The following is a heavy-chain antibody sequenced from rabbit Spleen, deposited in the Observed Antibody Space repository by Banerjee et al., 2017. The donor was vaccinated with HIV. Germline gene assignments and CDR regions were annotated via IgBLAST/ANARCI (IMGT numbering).Heavy chain of an antibody. CDR1: GIDFSSYYY. V-gene: IGHV1S45*01. Sequence: QQQLEESGGGLVKPGGTLTLTCKASGIDFSSYYYMCWVRQAPGKGLEWIACINTGSGSTYYTSWAKGRFTMSRTSSTTVTLQMTSLTAADTATYFCARDVAGREDFNLWGPGTLVTVS. CDR2: INTGSGST. D-gene: IGHD4-2*01. J-gene: IGHJ4*01. CDR3: ARDVAGREDFNL.